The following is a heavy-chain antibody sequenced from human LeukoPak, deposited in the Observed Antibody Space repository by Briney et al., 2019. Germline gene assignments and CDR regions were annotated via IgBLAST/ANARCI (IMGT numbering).Heavy chain of an antibody. V-gene: IGHV3-21*01. Sequence: GGSLRLSYAASGFTFSSYRMNWVRQAPGKGLEWVSSISSGSTYINYADSVKGRFTISRDNAKNSLYLQMNSLRAEDTAVYYCVRDLGSGYVFFDYWGQGTLVTVSS. CDR1: GFTFSSYR. CDR3: VRDLGSGYVFFDY. J-gene: IGHJ4*02. CDR2: ISSGSTYI. D-gene: IGHD5-12*01.